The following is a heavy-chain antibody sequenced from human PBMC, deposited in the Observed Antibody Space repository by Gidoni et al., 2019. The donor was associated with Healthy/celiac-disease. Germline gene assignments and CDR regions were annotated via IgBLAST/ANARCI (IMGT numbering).Heavy chain of an antibody. Sequence: EVQLLESGGCLVQPGGSLRRSCAASGFNFRSYAMSWVRKAPGKELGWVSAISGIRGSTYYADSVKGRFTISRDNSKNTLYLQMNSMRAEDTAVYYCAKDGPGGSSWYPTYSQHWGQGTLVTVSS. CDR2: ISGIRGST. CDR3: AKDGPGGSSWYPTYSQH. J-gene: IGHJ1*01. D-gene: IGHD6-13*01. CDR1: GFNFRSYA. V-gene: IGHV3-23*01.